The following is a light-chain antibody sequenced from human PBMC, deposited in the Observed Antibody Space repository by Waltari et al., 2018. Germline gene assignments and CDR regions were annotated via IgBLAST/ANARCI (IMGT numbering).Light chain of an antibody. CDR1: NIGSKS. Sequence: SYVLTQPPSVSVAPGKTARITCGGNNIGSKSVHWYQQKPGQAPVLVIYYDSDRPSGIPERFSGSNSGNMATLTSSRVEAGDEADYYCQVWDSSSDPYVVFGGGTKLTVL. J-gene: IGLJ2*01. CDR2: YDS. CDR3: QVWDSSSDPYVV. V-gene: IGLV3-21*04.